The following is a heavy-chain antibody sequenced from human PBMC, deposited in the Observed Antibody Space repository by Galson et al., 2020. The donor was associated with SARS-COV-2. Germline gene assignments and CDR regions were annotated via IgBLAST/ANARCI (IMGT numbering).Heavy chain of an antibody. Sequence: GGSLRLSCAASGFTFSSYGMHWVRQAPGKGLEWVAVISYDGSNKYYADSVKGRFTISRDNSKNTLYLQMNSLRAEDTAVYYCAKLVGRCSGGSCYPWFDPWGQGTLVTVSS. CDR1: GFTFSSYG. CDR3: AKLVGRCSGGSCYPWFDP. V-gene: IGHV3-30*18. J-gene: IGHJ5*02. D-gene: IGHD2-15*01. CDR2: ISYDGSNK.